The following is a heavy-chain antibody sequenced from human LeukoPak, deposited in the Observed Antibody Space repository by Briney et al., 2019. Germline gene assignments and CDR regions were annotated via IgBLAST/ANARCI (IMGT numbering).Heavy chain of an antibody. CDR2: ISGGGGST. D-gene: IGHD2-21*02. Sequence: GGSLRLSCAASGFTFSSYAISWVRQAPGKGLEWVSAISGGGGSTYYADSVKGRFTISRDNSKNTLYLQMNSLRAEDTAVYYCAKPMLRLVTAYDYWGQGTLVTVSS. J-gene: IGHJ4*02. CDR3: AKPMLRLVTAYDY. CDR1: GFTFSSYA. V-gene: IGHV3-23*01.